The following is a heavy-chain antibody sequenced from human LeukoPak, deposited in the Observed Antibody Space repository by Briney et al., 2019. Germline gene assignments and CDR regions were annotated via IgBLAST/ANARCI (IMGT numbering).Heavy chain of an antibody. CDR1: GGTFSSYA. J-gene: IGHJ4*02. CDR3: ATTPVVAAVNFDY. CDR2: IIPIFGTA. Sequence: ASVKVSCKASGGTFSSYAISWVRQAPGQGLEWMGGIIPIFGTANYAQKFQGRVTITADKSTSTAYMELSSLRSEDTAVYYCATTPVVAAVNFDYWGQGTLVTVSS. D-gene: IGHD2-15*01. V-gene: IGHV1-69*06.